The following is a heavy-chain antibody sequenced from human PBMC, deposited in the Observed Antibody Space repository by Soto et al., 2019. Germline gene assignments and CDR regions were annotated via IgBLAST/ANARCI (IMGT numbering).Heavy chain of an antibody. CDR3: VRDDFGLGIDY. J-gene: IGHJ4*02. D-gene: IGHD1-26*01. CDR1: GFTFSSYS. Sequence: SLRLSCAASGFTFSSYSMNWVRQAPGKGLEWVSSISSSSDAIFYGDSVKGRFIISRDNAENSLYLQMNSLTVEDTAVYYCVRDDFGLGIDYWGLGTLVTVSS. CDR2: ISSSSDAI. V-gene: IGHV3-21*01.